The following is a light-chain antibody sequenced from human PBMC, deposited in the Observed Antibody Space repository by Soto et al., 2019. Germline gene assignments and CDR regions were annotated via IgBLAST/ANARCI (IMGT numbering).Light chain of an antibody. Sequence: IQMTHYPSNPSPPVGNRLTNNFRASQSISSWLAWYQQKPGKAPKLLIYDASSLESGVPSRFSGSGSGTEFTLTISSLQPDDFATYYCQQYNSYSGWTFGQGTKVDIK. J-gene: IGKJ1*01. V-gene: IGKV1-5*01. CDR2: DAS. CDR1: QSISSW. CDR3: QQYNSYSGWT.